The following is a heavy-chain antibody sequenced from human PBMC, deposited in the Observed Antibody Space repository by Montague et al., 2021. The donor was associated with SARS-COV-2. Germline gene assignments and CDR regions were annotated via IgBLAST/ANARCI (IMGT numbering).Heavy chain of an antibody. CDR2: IYSSGGT. D-gene: IGHD3-9*01. CDR3: ARRTDILTGYYDY. Sequence: SETLSLTCAVSGGSISHYYWSWIRQPPGKGLEWIGYIYSSGGTNYNPPLKSPVTLSLNDAKNHFSLKLSSGTAADTAVYYCARRTDILTGYYDYWGQGTLVTVSS. CDR1: GGSISHYY. V-gene: IGHV4-59*01. J-gene: IGHJ4*02.